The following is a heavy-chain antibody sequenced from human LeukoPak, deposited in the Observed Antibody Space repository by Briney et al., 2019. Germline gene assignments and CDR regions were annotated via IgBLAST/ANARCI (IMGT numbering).Heavy chain of an antibody. V-gene: IGHV3-30*02. CDR2: IRNDGSKK. CDR1: RFTFSSYG. J-gene: IGHJ6*03. D-gene: IGHD5-12*01. CDR3: AKDLTVATPGNNYFYYYMDV. Sequence: GESLRLSCAASRFTFSSYGMHWVSQAQGKGLEWEGFIRNDGSKKYYADSVKGRLTTSSDNSKNTLYLQMNRMRAEETAVYYCAKDLTVATPGNNYFYYYMDVWGKGTAVTVSS.